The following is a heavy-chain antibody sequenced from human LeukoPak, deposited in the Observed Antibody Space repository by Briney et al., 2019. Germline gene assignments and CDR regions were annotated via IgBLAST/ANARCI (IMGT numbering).Heavy chain of an antibody. CDR2: IYYSGSA. CDR3: ARSYGSGNYFDY. D-gene: IGHD3-10*01. CDR1: GVSIRSTTHY. J-gene: IGHJ4*02. Sequence: SETLSLTCTVSGVSIRSTTHYWSWIRQPPGKGLEWIAYIYYSGSANYNPSLKSRVTISVDTSKNQFSLKLSSVTAADTAVYYCARSYGSGNYFDYWGQGTLVTVSS. V-gene: IGHV4-61*01.